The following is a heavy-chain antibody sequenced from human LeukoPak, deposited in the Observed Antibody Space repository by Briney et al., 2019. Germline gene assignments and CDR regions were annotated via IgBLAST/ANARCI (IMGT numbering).Heavy chain of an antibody. CDR3: AREAEELLWFGDLADS. CDR1: GFTFSSDG. D-gene: IGHD3-10*01. Sequence: PGRSLRLSCAASGFTFSSDGMHWVRQAPGKGLEWVAVIWYDGSNKYYADSVKGRFTISRDNSKNTLYLQMNSLRAEDTAVYYCAREAEELLWFGDLADSWGQGTLVTVSS. J-gene: IGHJ4*02. V-gene: IGHV3-33*01. CDR2: IWYDGSNK.